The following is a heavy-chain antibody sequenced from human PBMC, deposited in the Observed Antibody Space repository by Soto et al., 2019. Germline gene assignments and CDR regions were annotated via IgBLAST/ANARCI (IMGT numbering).Heavy chain of an antibody. J-gene: IGHJ4*02. CDR1: GYTFTGYY. V-gene: IGHV1-2*04. D-gene: IGHD2-21*02. CDR2: INPNSGGT. CDR3: ARSPGGVVTAMYYFDY. Sequence: QVQLVQSGAEVKKPGASVKVSCKASGYTFTGYYMHWVRQAPGQGLEWMGWINPNSGGTNNAQKFQGWVTKTRDTSISTAYMELSRLRSDDTAVYYCARSPGGVVTAMYYFDYWGQGTLDTVSS.